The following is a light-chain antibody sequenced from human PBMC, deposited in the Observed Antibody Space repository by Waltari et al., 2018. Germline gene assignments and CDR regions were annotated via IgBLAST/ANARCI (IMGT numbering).Light chain of an antibody. J-gene: IGLJ3*02. V-gene: IGLV2-14*03. Sequence: QSALTQPASVSGSPGQSITISCSGTTSDVGDFNYVSWYQQHPGKAPKLMIYDVTKRPSGVSNRFSGSKSGSTASLTISGLQGDDEADYYCTSYTRSSTWVFGGGTRLTVL. CDR1: TSDVGDFNY. CDR2: DVT. CDR3: TSYTRSSTWV.